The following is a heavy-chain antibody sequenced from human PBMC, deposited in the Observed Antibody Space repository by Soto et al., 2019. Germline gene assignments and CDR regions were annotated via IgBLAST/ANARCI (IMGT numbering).Heavy chain of an antibody. J-gene: IGHJ3*02. Sequence: SVKVSCKASGFTFTSSAVQWVRQARGQRLEWIGWIVVGSGNTNYAQKFQERVTITRDISTSTAYMELSSLRSEDTAVYYCARDLGYCSSTSCYLDAFDIWGQGTMVTVSS. V-gene: IGHV1-58*01. CDR3: ARDLGYCSSTSCYLDAFDI. D-gene: IGHD2-2*01. CDR2: IVVGSGNT. CDR1: GFTFTSSA.